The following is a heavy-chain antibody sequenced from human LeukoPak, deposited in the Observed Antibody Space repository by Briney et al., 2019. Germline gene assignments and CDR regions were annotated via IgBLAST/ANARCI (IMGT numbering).Heavy chain of an antibody. J-gene: IGHJ4*02. D-gene: IGHD1/OR15-1a*01. CDR3: VKDQPVCNK. V-gene: IGHV3-30*02. CDR1: GFTFTDYG. CDR2: IRSDGSNE. Sequence: GGSLRLSCAASGFTFTDYGLHWARQAPGKGLEWVAFIRSDGSNEFYADSVKGRFFISRDNSKNALYLQMNSLRTEDTAVYYCVKDQPVCNKGGQGALVTVSS.